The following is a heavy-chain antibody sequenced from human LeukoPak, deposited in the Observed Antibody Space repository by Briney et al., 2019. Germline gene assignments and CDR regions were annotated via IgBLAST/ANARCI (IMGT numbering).Heavy chain of an antibody. D-gene: IGHD5-12*01. Sequence: GGSLRLSCAASGFTVSSNYMSWVRQAPGKGLEWVSVIYSGGSTYYADSVKGRFTISRDNSKNTLYLQMNSLRAEDTAVYYCARGPIVATPFDYWGQGTLVTVSS. CDR1: GFTVSSNY. CDR3: ARGPIVATPFDY. J-gene: IGHJ4*02. CDR2: IYSGGST. V-gene: IGHV3-66*01.